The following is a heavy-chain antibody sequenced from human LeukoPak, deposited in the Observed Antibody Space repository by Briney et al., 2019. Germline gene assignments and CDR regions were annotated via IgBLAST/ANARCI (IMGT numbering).Heavy chain of an antibody. D-gene: IGHD1-14*01. V-gene: IGHV3-53*01. Sequence: GGSLRLSCAASGFTVSSNYMSWVRQAPGKGLEWVSVIYSGGNTYYADSVKGRFTISRDNSKDTLYLRMNGLRAEDTAVYYCARDQRGDGINYFDYWGQGTLVTVSS. CDR2: IYSGGNT. CDR1: GFTVSSNY. CDR3: ARDQRGDGINYFDY. J-gene: IGHJ4*02.